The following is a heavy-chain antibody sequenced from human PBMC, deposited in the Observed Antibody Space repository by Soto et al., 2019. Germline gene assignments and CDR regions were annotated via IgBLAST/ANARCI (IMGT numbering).Heavy chain of an antibody. CDR3: AKVRSGWYQYYFDY. D-gene: IGHD6-19*01. CDR2: TSGSGGST. CDR1: GVTVNSYA. J-gene: IGHJ4*02. Sequence: PCCSLRLCCAACGVTVNSYAIGLVRQTPGKGLEWVSATSGSGGSTYYADSVKGRFTISRDNSKNTLCLQMNSLRAEDAAVYYCAKVRSGWYQYYFDYWGQGTLVTVSS. V-gene: IGHV3-23*01.